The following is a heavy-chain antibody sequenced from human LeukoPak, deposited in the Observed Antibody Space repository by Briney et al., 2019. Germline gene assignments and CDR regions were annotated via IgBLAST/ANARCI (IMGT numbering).Heavy chain of an antibody. CDR1: GGSISSYY. CDR2: IYYSGST. J-gene: IGHJ4*02. V-gene: IGHV4-59*12. Sequence: ETLSLTCTVSGGSISSYYWSWIRQPPGKGLEWIGSIYYSGSTYYNPSLKSRVTISVDTSQNQFSLRLSSVTAADTAVYYCARGGIADRLGNWGQGTLVTVSS. D-gene: IGHD6-6*01. CDR3: ARGGIADRLGN.